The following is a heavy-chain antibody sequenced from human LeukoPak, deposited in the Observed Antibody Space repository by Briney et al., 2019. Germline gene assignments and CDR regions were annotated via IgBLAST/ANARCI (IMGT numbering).Heavy chain of an antibody. CDR2: IYYTGST. Sequence: SETLSLTCAVSGGSMGSSGYYWGWSRQPPGKGLEWIGSIYYTGSTYYNPSLKSRVTISVDTSKKQFSLKLTSVTATDTAVYYCVRRVGNYGDGAFDLWSQGTMVTVSS. V-gene: IGHV4-39*01. CDR1: GGSMGSSGYY. CDR3: VRRVGNYGDGAFDL. J-gene: IGHJ3*01. D-gene: IGHD4-17*01.